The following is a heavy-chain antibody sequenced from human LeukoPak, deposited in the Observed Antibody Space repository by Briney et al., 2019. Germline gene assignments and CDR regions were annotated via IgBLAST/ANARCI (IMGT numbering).Heavy chain of an antibody. CDR2: ISSSSSYT. J-gene: IGHJ4*02. V-gene: IGHV3-11*06. D-gene: IGHD4-17*01. CDR1: GFTFSDYY. Sequence: PGGSLRLSCAASGFTFSDYYMSWIRQAPGKGLEWVSYISSSSSYTNYADSVKGRFTISRDNAKNSLYLQMNSLRAEDTAVYYCARENDYGVLGRRGDFDYWGQGTLVTVSS. CDR3: ARENDYGVLGRRGDFDY.